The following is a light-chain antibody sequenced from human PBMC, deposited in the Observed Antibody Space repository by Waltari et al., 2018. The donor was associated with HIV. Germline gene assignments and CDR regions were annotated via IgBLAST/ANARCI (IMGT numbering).Light chain of an antibody. J-gene: IGKJ1*01. Sequence: AFQMTHPPSSLPALVGAGFPFTCRASQDIRKDLGWYQQKPGKAPKFLIYAASTLQNGVPSRFSGSGSGTDFTLTISSLQPEDFATYYCLQDYNYPRTFGQGTKVEIK. CDR3: LQDYNYPRT. CDR2: AAS. CDR1: QDIRKD. V-gene: IGKV1-6*01.